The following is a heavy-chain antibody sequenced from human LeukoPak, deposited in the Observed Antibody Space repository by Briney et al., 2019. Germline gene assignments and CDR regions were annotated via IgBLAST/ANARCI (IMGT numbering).Heavy chain of an antibody. V-gene: IGHV3-23*01. CDR2: IIDSGNSI. CDR3: ARDSAYKKFDY. J-gene: IGHJ4*02. CDR1: GFTFSSCA. Sequence: GGSLRLSCAASGFTFSSCAMGWVRQAPGKGLEWVSTIIDSGNSIYYADSVEGRFTISRDNAENSLYLQMNSLRAEDTAVYYCARDSAYKKFDYWGQGILVTVSS. D-gene: IGHD1-14*01.